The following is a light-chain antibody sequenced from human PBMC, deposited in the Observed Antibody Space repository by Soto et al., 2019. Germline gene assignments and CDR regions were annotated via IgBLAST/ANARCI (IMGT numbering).Light chain of an antibody. CDR3: QQYNSWPWT. CDR1: QSVSSD. CDR2: EAS. Sequence: IVMTQSPATLSVSPGERATLSCRASQSVSSDLAWYQQKPGQAPRLLIYEASIRATGIAARFSGSGSGTEFTLTISSLQSEDSDVYWCQQYNSWPWTLGQGTKVDIK. J-gene: IGKJ1*01. V-gene: IGKV3-15*01.